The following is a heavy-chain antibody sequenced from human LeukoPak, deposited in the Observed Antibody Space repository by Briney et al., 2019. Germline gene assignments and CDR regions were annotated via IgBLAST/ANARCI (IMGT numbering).Heavy chain of an antibody. J-gene: IGHJ6*02. Sequence: KSGGSLRLSCAASGFTFSSYSMNWVRQAPGKGLEWVSSISSSSSYIYYADSVKGRFTISRDNAKNPLYLQMNSLRAEDTAVYYCARDKIAAAGTDYYYGMDVWGQGTTVTVSS. CDR1: GFTFSSYS. V-gene: IGHV3-21*01. CDR3: ARDKIAAAGTDYYYGMDV. CDR2: ISSSSSYI. D-gene: IGHD6-13*01.